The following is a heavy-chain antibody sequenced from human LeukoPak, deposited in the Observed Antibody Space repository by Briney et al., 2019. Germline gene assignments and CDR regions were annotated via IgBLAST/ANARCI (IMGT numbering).Heavy chain of an antibody. J-gene: IGHJ4*02. CDR1: GYIFTSYY. D-gene: IGHD1-1*01. Sequence: ASVKVSCKASGYIFTSYYINWVRQAPGQGLEWMGWISGYNGRTDYAQMLQGRVTMTTDTSTSTAYMELRGLTSDDTAVYYCARGDNYKMLYYFEYWGQGTLVAVSS. V-gene: IGHV1-18*01. CDR3: ARGDNYKMLYYFEY. CDR2: ISGYNGRT.